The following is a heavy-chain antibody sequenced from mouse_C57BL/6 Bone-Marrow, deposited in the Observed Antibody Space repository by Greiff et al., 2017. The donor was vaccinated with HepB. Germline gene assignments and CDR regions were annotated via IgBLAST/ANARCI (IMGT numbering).Heavy chain of an antibody. D-gene: IGHD1-1*01. CDR3: ARLTVVATDYAMDY. CDR1: GYTFTSYW. CDR2: IHPNSGST. Sequence: VQLQQPGAELVKPGASVKLSCKASGYTFTSYWMHWVKQRPGQGLEWIGMIHPNSGSTNYNEKFKSKATLTVDKSSSTAYMQLSSLTSEDSAVYYCARLTVVATDYAMDYWGQGTSVTVSS. V-gene: IGHV1-64*01. J-gene: IGHJ4*01.